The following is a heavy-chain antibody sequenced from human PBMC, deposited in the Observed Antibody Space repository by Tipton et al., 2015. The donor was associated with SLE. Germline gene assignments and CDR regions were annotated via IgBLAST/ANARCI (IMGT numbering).Heavy chain of an antibody. CDR3: ASAYDGTFYGY. D-gene: IGHD2/OR15-2a*01. CDR1: GYTFTSYG. J-gene: IGHJ4*02. CDR2: ISPIFGTA. V-gene: IGHV1-69*13. Sequence: QSGAEVKKPGASVKVSCKASGYTFTSYGISWVRQAPGQGLEWVGGISPIFGTAKYAQKFQGRVTLSADESTSTAYMELSSPRFDDTAMFYCASAYDGTFYGYWGQGTLVTVSS.